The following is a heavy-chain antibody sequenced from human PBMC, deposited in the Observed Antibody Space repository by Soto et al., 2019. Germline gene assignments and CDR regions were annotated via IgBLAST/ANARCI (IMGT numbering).Heavy chain of an antibody. D-gene: IGHD4-4*01. CDR3: ARGRSNYDRMGYYYYYMDV. Sequence: LEILSLTCAVYGGSFSGYYWSWIRQPPGKGLEWIGEINHSGSTNYNPSLKSRVTISVDTSKNQFSLKLSSVTAADTAVYYCARGRSNYDRMGYYYYYMDVWGKGTTVTVSS. J-gene: IGHJ6*03. V-gene: IGHV4-34*01. CDR2: INHSGST. CDR1: GGSFSGYY.